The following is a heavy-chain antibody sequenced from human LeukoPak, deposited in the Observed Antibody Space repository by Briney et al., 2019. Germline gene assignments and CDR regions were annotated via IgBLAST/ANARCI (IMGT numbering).Heavy chain of an antibody. J-gene: IGHJ5*02. CDR2: IIPIFGTA. D-gene: IGHD3-16*02. V-gene: IGHV1-69*06. CDR1: GGTFSSYA. Sequence: ASVKVSCKASGGTFSSYAISWVRQAPGQGLEWMGGIIPIFGTANYAQKFQGRVTITADKPTSTAYMELSSLRSEDTAVYYCAREVADYDYVWGSYRHNWFDPWGQGTPVTVSS. CDR3: AREVADYDYVWGSYRHNWFDP.